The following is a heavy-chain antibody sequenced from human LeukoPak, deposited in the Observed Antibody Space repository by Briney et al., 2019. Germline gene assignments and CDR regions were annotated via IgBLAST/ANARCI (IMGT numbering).Heavy chain of an antibody. CDR3: AKDRKPYDSSGYLPTGLDY. J-gene: IGHJ4*02. CDR2: ISGSGSGGST. CDR1: GFTFSSSA. Sequence: GGSLRLSCAASGFTFSSSAMSWIRQAPGKGLEWVSSISGSGSGGSTYYADSVKGRFTISRDNSKNTLYLQMNSLIAEDTAVYYCAKDRKPYDSSGYLPTGLDYWGQGTLVTVSS. D-gene: IGHD3-22*01. V-gene: IGHV3-23*01.